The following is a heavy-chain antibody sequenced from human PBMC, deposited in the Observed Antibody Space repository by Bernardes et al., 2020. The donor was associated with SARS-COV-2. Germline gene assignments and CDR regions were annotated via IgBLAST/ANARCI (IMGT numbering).Heavy chain of an antibody. CDR3: VRDGSWYDFDY. J-gene: IGHJ4*02. V-gene: IGHV3-9*01. Sequence: GGSLRLSCAASGFTFGDYGFHWVRQAPGKGLEWVSGISWNGAGIGYAASVRGRFTLSRDNAKTSLSLQMNSLRGEDTALYFCVRDGSWYDFDYWGQGTLVTVSS. CDR2: ISWNGAGI. D-gene: IGHD6-13*01. CDR1: GFTFGDYG.